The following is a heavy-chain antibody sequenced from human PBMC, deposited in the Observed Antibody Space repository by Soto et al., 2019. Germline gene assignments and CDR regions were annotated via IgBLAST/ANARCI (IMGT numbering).Heavy chain of an antibody. CDR2: ISPDNGNT. V-gene: IGHV1-18*01. Sequence: QGQLVQSGGEVKKPGASVKVSCKASGYSFTNYGISWVRQAPGQGLEWMGWISPDNGNTKYGQTLQDRVTMTADTSTSTVYMELRSLRSDDTAVYYCARAGCSSSTGPLDGLDYWGQGTLVTVSS. CDR1: GYSFTNYG. J-gene: IGHJ4*02. CDR3: ARAGCSSSTGPLDGLDY. D-gene: IGHD2-2*01.